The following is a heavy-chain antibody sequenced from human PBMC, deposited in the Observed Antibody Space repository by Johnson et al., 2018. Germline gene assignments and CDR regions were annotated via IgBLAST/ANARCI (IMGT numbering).Heavy chain of an antibody. CDR2: IIPIFGTA. J-gene: IGHJ6*02. CDR3: ARDWRRRDIVVVPAANDYYYYYGMDV. CDR1: GGTFSSYA. D-gene: IGHD2-2*01. V-gene: IGHV1-69*12. Sequence: QVQLVQSGAEVKKPGSSVKVSCKASGGTFSSYAISWVRQAPGKGLEWMGGIIPIFGTANYAQKFQGRGTCTADESTRTAYMELRSLRSEDTAVYSCARDWRRRDIVVVPAANDYYYYYGMDVWGQGTTVTVSS.